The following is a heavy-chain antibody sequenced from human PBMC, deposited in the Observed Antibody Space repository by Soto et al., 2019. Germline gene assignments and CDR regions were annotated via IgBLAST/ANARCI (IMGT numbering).Heavy chain of an antibody. CDR3: ARGRYSSGNYPWYFDY. CDR2: IYYSGST. Sequence: QVQLQESGPGLVKPSETLSLTCTVSGGSISSYYWSWIRQPPGKGLEWIGYIYYSGSTSYNPSLKSRVTISVDTSKNQFSLKLSSVTAADTAVYYCARGRYSSGNYPWYFDYWGQGTLVTVSS. J-gene: IGHJ4*02. CDR1: GGSISSYY. D-gene: IGHD3-22*01. V-gene: IGHV4-59*01.